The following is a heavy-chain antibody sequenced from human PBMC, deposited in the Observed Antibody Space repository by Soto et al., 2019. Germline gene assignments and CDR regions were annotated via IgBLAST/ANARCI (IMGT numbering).Heavy chain of an antibody. V-gene: IGHV1-69*02. J-gene: IGHJ4*02. CDR1: GGTFSSYT. CDR2: IIPILGIA. Sequence: QVQLVQSGAEVKKPRSSVKVSCKASGGTFSSYTISWVRQAPGQGLEWMGRIIPILGIANYAQKFQGRVTITADKSTSTAYMELSSLRSEDTAVYYCARGANRTTVTTLVSLSYWGQGTLVTVSS. D-gene: IGHD4-17*01. CDR3: ARGANRTTVTTLVSLSY.